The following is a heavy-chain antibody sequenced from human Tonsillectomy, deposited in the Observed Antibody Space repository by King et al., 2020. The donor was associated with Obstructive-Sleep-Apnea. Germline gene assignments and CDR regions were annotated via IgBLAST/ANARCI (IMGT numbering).Heavy chain of an antibody. CDR1: GFTFSSYN. Sequence: VQLVESGGGLVQPGGSLRLSCAASGFTFSSYNMNWVSQAPGKGLAWVAYISSSSDTMYYAYSVKGRFTISSDTAKNSLYLQMSNLRAEDTGVYYCSRGGWYDWRDRNWFDPWGQGTLVTVSA. V-gene: IGHV3-48*04. CDR3: SRGGWYDWRDRNWFDP. J-gene: IGHJ5*02. D-gene: IGHD1-1*01. CDR2: ISSSSDTM.